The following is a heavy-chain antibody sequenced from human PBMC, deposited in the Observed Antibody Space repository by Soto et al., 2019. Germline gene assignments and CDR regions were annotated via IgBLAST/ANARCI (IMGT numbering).Heavy chain of an antibody. CDR3: ALYIGCRLTY. CDR2: SRSKATDYST. J-gene: IGHJ4*02. Sequence: VQLVESGGGLVQPGGSLRLSCATSGFTFSDHYMDWVRQAPGKGLEWVARSRSKATDYSTDYAASVGSRFTITRDDSKNCLDLQFYCVSPGDTAVYYCALYIGCRLTYWGEGSLFTVSS. D-gene: IGHD2-2*02. V-gene: IGHV3-72*01. CDR1: GFTFSDHY.